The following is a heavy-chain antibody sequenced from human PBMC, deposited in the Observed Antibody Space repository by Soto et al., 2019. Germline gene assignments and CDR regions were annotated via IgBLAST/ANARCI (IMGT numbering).Heavy chain of an antibody. Sequence: LRLSCAASGFTFSSYSMNWVRQAPGKGLEWVSSISSSSSYIYYADSVKGRFTISRDNAKNSLYLQMNSLRAEDTAVYYCARGNIQLWPPANAFDIWGQGTMVTVSS. V-gene: IGHV3-21*01. CDR1: GFTFSSYS. D-gene: IGHD5-18*01. CDR3: ARGNIQLWPPANAFDI. J-gene: IGHJ3*02. CDR2: ISSSSSYI.